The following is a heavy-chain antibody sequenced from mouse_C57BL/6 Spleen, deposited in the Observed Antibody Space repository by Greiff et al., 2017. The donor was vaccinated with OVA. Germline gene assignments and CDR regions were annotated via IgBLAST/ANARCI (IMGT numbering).Heavy chain of an antibody. J-gene: IGHJ1*03. Sequence: QVQLQQPGAELVKPGASVKLSCKASGYTFTSYWMHWVKQRPGQGLEWIGMIHPNSGSTNYNEKFKSKATLTVDKSSSTAYMQLSSLTSEDSAVYYCARPFITTVVEYWYFDVWGTGTTVTVSS. CDR2: IHPNSGST. CDR3: ARPFITTVVEYWYFDV. D-gene: IGHD1-1*01. V-gene: IGHV1-64*01. CDR1: GYTFTSYW.